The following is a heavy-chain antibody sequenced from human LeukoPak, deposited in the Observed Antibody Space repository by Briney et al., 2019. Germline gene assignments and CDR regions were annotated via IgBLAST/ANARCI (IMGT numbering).Heavy chain of an antibody. J-gene: IGHJ4*02. D-gene: IGHD4-11*01. Sequence: PSGTLSLTCTVSGYSISSGYYWGWIRQPPGKGLEWIGSIYHSGSTYYNPSLKSRVTISVDTSKNQFSLKLSSVTAADTAVYYCARSSYSNYDFDYWGQGTLVTVSS. V-gene: IGHV4-38-2*02. CDR3: ARSSYSNYDFDY. CDR2: IYHSGST. CDR1: GYSISSGYY.